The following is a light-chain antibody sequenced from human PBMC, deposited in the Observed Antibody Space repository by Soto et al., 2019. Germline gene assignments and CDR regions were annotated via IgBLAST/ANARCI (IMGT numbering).Light chain of an antibody. J-gene: IGKJ1*01. CDR3: QQYNSYWT. CDR2: DAS. CDR1: QSISSW. Sequence: DLQMTQSPSILSASVGDRVTITCRASQSISSWLAWYQQKPGKAPKLLIYDASSLESGVPSRFSGSGSGTEFTLTLSSLQPDDFATYSCQQYNSYWTFGQGTKVDIK. V-gene: IGKV1-5*01.